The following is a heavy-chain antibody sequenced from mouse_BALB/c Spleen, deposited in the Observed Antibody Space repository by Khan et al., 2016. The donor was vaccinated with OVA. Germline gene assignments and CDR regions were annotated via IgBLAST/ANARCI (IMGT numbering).Heavy chain of an antibody. Sequence: VQLQESGAELVRPGASVKLSCKASGYTFTRYWINWVKQRPGQGLEWIGNIYPSDSYTDYDQKFKDKATLTVDKSSSTAYMQLSSPTSEDSAVYYCTRHGSSYDAMDYWGQGTSVTGSA. J-gene: IGHJ4*01. CDR2: IYPSDSYT. V-gene: IGHV1-69*02. CDR3: TRHGSSYDAMDY. D-gene: IGHD1-1*01. CDR1: GYTFTRYW.